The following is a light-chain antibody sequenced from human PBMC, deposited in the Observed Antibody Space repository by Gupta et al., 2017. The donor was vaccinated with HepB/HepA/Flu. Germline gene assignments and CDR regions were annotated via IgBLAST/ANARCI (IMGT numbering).Light chain of an antibody. J-gene: IGKJ4*01. CDR3: QQRNNWPLT. CDR2: DAS. CDR1: QSVSTY. Sequence: IVLTQSPATPSLSPGERATLSCRASQSVSTYLSWYQQTPGKAPKLLISDASDRATGLPARFSGSGSGTDFTLSISSLEPEDFAIYYCQQRNNWPLTFGGGTKVDIK. V-gene: IGKV3-11*01.